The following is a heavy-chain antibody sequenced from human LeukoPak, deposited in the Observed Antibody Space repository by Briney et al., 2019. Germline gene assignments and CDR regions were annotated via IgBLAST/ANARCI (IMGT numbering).Heavy chain of an antibody. Sequence: GGSLRLSCAASGFTFSSYSMNWVRQAPGKGVEWGSSISSSSSYIYYADSVKGRFNISRDNAKNSLYLQMNSMRAEDTAVYYCARSHCSSTSCLGGYFDYWGQGTLVTVSS. J-gene: IGHJ4*02. CDR1: GFTFSSYS. V-gene: IGHV3-21*01. CDR3: ARSHCSSTSCLGGYFDY. D-gene: IGHD2-2*01. CDR2: ISSSSSYI.